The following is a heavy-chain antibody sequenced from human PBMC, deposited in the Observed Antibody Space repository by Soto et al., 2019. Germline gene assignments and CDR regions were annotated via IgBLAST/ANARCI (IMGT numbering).Heavy chain of an antibody. CDR1: AFSFSTSW. V-gene: IGHV3-74*01. CDR3: ATDGNYRFDN. Sequence: PGGSLRLSCAASAFSFSTSWMHWVRQAPGEGLVWVSRINPDGRTINYADSVKGRFTISRDNAKNTLYLQMNILRVEDTAVYFSATDGNYRFDNWGLGTLVTVSS. CDR2: INPDGRTI. D-gene: IGHD1-7*01. J-gene: IGHJ4*02.